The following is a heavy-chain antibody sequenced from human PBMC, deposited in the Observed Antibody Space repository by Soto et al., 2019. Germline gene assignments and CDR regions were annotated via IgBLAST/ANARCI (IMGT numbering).Heavy chain of an antibody. CDR2: IIPICGTV. V-gene: IGHV1-69*12. Sequence: QVQLLQSGAEVKKPGSSVRVSCEASGGTFRTYAISWVRQAPGQGLEWMGAIIPICGTVNYAQKFQGRVTNTADESTTTVYMDLRSLRSEDTAVYYCAKGAVAGTPTSYYYYGMDVWGQGTTVTVSS. CDR3: AKGAVAGTPTSYYYYGMDV. J-gene: IGHJ6*02. CDR1: GGTFRTYA. D-gene: IGHD6-19*01.